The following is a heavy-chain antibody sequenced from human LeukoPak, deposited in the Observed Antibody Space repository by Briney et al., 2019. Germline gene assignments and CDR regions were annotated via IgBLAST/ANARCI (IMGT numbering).Heavy chain of an antibody. CDR3: ARHHRYCKSSSCEITGVDY. J-gene: IGHJ4*02. CDR1: GYSFTGFY. V-gene: IGHV1-2*02. Sequence: ASVKVSCKASGYSFTGFYIHWVRQAPGQGLEWMGWINPNSGDTKSAQKFQGRFTMTRDTSIRTAYMEMSRLRSDDTAVYYCARHHRYCKSSSCEITGVDYWGQGTLVTVSS. D-gene: IGHD2-2*01. CDR2: INPNSGDT.